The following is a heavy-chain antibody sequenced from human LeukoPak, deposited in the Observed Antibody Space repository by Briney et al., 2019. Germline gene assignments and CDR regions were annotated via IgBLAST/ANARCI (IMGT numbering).Heavy chain of an antibody. CDR3: AVYSSSWYDLGLA. Sequence: GASVKVSCKASGYTFTSYAMNWVRQAPGQGLEWMGWINTNTGSPTYAQGFTGRFIFSLDTSVSTAYLQISSLKAEDTAVYYCAVYSSSWYDLGLAWGQGTLVTVSS. CDR2: INTNTGSP. CDR1: GYTFTSYA. J-gene: IGHJ4*02. V-gene: IGHV7-4-1*02. D-gene: IGHD6-13*01.